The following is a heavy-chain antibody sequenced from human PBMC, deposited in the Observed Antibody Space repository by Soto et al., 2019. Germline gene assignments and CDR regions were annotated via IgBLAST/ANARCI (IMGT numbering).Heavy chain of an antibody. CDR1: GGTFSSYA. Sequence: SVKVSCKASGGTFSSYAISWVRQAPGQGLEWMGGIIPIFGTANYAQKFQGRVTITADESTSTAYMELSSLRSEDTAVYYCAVKGSGTTGGYYYYYGMDVWGQGTTVTVSS. CDR3: AVKGSGTTGGYYYYYGMDV. J-gene: IGHJ6*02. CDR2: IIPIFGTA. D-gene: IGHD1-1*01. V-gene: IGHV1-69*13.